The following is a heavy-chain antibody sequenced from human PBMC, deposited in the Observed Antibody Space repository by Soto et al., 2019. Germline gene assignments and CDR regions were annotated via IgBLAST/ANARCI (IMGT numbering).Heavy chain of an antibody. D-gene: IGHD3-9*01. J-gene: IGHJ4*02. Sequence: SETLSLTCTVSGGSISSGDYYWSWIRQPPGKGLEWIGYIYYSGSTYYNPSLKSRVTISVDTSKNQFSLKLSSVTAADTAVYYCASLILTGYYNPVDYWGQGTLVTVSS. V-gene: IGHV4-30-4*01. CDR2: IYYSGST. CDR3: ASLILTGYYNPVDY. CDR1: GGSISSGDYY.